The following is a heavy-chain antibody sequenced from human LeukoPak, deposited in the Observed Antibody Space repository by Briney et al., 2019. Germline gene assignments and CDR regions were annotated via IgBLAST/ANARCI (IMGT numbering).Heavy chain of an antibody. D-gene: IGHD3-10*01. CDR3: GKRHPGGSLWFRELLPQPLDY. CDR1: GFTFSSYA. CDR2: ISGSGGST. V-gene: IGHV3-23*01. Sequence: GGSLRLSCAASGFTFSSYAMSWVRQAPGKGLEWVSAISGSGGSTYYADSVKGRFTISRDNSKNTLYLQMNSLRAEDTAVYYCGKRHPGGSLWFRELLPQPLDYWGQGTLVTVSS. J-gene: IGHJ4*02.